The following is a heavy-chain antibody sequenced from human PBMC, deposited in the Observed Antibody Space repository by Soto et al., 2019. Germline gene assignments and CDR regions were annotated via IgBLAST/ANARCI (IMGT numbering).Heavy chain of an antibody. J-gene: IGHJ6*03. Sequence: PSETLSLTCTVSGGSISSSSYYWGWIRQPPGKGLEWIGSIYYSGSTYYNPSLKSRVTISVDTSKNQFSLKLSSVTAADTAVYYCATLIAVAGRVKNYMDVWGKGTTVTVSS. CDR1: GGSISSSSYY. V-gene: IGHV4-39*01. CDR3: ATLIAVAGRVKNYMDV. CDR2: IYYSGST. D-gene: IGHD6-19*01.